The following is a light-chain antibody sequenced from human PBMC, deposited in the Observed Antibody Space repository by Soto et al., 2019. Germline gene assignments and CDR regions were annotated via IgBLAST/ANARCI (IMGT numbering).Light chain of an antibody. CDR1: QSVGSL. CDR2: RAS. CDR3: QQYNNWPIT. V-gene: IGKV3-15*01. Sequence: EVVLTQSPATLSVSPGERAILSCWASQSVGSLLAWYQQKPGQAPRLLIYRASTRATDTPARFSGSGSGTEFSLTISSLQSEDFAFYYCQQYNNWPITFGQGTRLEIQ. J-gene: IGKJ5*01.